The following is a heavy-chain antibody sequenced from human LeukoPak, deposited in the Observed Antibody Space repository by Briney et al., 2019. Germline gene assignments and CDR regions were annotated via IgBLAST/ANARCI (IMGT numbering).Heavy chain of an antibody. CDR3: ARGAPGIAAAGTDY. V-gene: IGHV1-2*02. Sequence: ASVKVSCKASGYTFTGCYMHWVRQAPGQGLEWMGWINPNSGGTNYAQKFQGRVTMTRDTSISTAYMELSRLRSDDTAVYYCARGAPGIAAAGTDYWGQGTLVTVSS. CDR2: INPNSGGT. J-gene: IGHJ4*02. D-gene: IGHD6-13*01. CDR1: GYTFTGCY.